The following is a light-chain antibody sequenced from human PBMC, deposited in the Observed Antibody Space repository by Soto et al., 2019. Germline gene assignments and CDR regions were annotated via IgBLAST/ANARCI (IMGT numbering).Light chain of an antibody. CDR3: SSYTTSSTRV. J-gene: IGLJ2*01. CDR2: DVS. V-gene: IGLV2-14*03. CDR1: SSDVGAYNY. Sequence: QSVLTQPASVSGSPGQSITISCSGTSSDVGAYNYVSWYQHHPGKAPKLMIYDVSDRPSGVSNRFSGFKSGNTASLTISGLQAEDEADYYCSSYTTSSTRVFGGGTKLTVL.